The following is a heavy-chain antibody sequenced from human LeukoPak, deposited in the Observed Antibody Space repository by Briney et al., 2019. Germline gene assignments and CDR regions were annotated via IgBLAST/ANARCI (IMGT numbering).Heavy chain of an antibody. J-gene: IGHJ6*04. Sequence: GGSLRLSCAASGFTFSDYYMSWIRQAPGKGLEWVSYISSSGSTIYYADSVKGRFTISRDNAKNSLYLQMNSLRAEDTAVYYXAXGGGIAAHPAPTTGFADVWGKGTTVTVSS. CDR2: ISSSGSTI. CDR3: AXGGGIAAHPAPTTGFADV. D-gene: IGHD6-13*01. CDR1: GFTFSDYY. V-gene: IGHV3-11*04.